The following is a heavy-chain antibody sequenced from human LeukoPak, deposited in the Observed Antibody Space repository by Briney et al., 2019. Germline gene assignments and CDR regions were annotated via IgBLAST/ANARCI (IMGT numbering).Heavy chain of an antibody. CDR2: MNPNSGNT. CDR3: ARGRGYKRAFDI. Sequence: ASVKVSFKASGYTFTSYDINWVRQATGQGLEWMGWMNPNSGNTGYAQKFQGRVAITRNTSISTAYMELSSLRSEDTAVYYCARGRGYKRAFDIWGQGTMVTVSS. D-gene: IGHD5-24*01. V-gene: IGHV1-8*03. J-gene: IGHJ3*02. CDR1: GYTFTSYD.